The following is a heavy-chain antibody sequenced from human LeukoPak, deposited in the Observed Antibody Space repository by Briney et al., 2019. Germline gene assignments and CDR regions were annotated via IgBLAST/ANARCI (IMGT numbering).Heavy chain of an antibody. CDR1: GGSFSGYY. D-gene: IGHD3-10*01. J-gene: IGHJ5*02. V-gene: IGHV4-34*01. CDR2: INHSGST. CDR3: ADGPAYGSGSYGGWFDP. Sequence: PSETLSLTCAVYGGSFSGYYWSWIRQPPGKGLEWIGEINHSGSTNYNPSLKSRVTISVDTSKNQFSLKLSSVTAADTAVYYCADGPAYGSGSYGGWFDPWGQGTLVTVSS.